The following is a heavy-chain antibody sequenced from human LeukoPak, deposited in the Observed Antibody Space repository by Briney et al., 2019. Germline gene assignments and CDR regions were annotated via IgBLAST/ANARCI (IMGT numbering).Heavy chain of an antibody. V-gene: IGHV3-73*01. CDR3: TAPTGTTGY. J-gene: IGHJ4*02. CDR2: IRSKANSYAT. D-gene: IGHD1-1*01. Sequence: GGSLRLSCAASGFTFSGSAMHWVRQASGKGLEWVSRIRSKANSYATAYAASVKGRFTISRDDSKNTAYLQMNSLKTEDTAVYYCTAPTGTTGYWGQGTLVTVSS. CDR1: GFTFSGSA.